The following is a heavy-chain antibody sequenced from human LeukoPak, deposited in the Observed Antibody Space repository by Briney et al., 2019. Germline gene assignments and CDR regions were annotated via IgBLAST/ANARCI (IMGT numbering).Heavy chain of an antibody. CDR1: GFTFSSYT. Sequence: GGSLRLSCAASGFTFSSYTMSWVRQAPSKGLEWVAAISGSGGTTYYTDSVKGRFTISRDHSKNTLYLQMNSLRAEDTAVYYCARVVKRYCSSTSCSNPWGQGTLVTVSS. V-gene: IGHV3-23*01. J-gene: IGHJ5*02. CDR3: ARVVKRYCSSTSCSNP. D-gene: IGHD2-2*01. CDR2: ISGSGGTT.